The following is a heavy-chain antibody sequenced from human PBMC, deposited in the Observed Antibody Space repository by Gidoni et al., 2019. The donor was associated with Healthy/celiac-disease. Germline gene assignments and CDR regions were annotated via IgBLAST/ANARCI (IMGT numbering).Heavy chain of an antibody. J-gene: IGHJ5*02. D-gene: IGHD6-13*01. Sequence: EVLLVESGGGLVQPGGSVRRSCAASGFSFSGYWMSWVRQAPGKGLEWVANIKQDGSEKYYVDSVKGRFTISRDNAKNSLYLQMNSLRAEDTAVYYCARLIAAAGTDWFDPWGQGTLVTVSS. CDR2: IKQDGSEK. CDR3: ARLIAAAGTDWFDP. V-gene: IGHV3-7*01. CDR1: GFSFSGYW.